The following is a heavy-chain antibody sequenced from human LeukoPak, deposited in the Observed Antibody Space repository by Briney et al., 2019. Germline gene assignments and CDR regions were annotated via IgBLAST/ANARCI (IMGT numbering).Heavy chain of an antibody. D-gene: IGHD4-17*01. J-gene: IGHJ3*01. V-gene: IGHV1-2*02. CDR2: ISPDSGDT. CDR3: ARERNYGDYGNAFDV. CDR1: GYSFTGYY. Sequence: GASVKVSCKTSGYSFTGYYIHWVRQAPGQGLEWMGWISPDSGDTTYAQKFQGRVTMTRDTSITTAYMEPTRLRSDDTTIYYCARERNYGDYGNAFDVWGQGTKVTVSS.